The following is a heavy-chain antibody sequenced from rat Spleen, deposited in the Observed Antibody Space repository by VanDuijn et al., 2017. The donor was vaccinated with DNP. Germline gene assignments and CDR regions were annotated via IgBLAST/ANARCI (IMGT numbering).Heavy chain of an antibody. CDR1: EFTFSNYW. CDR2: ITSSGGRT. CDR3: ARHVLPLRVWDY. D-gene: IGHD1-4*01. J-gene: IGHJ2*01. Sequence: EVQLVESGGDLVQPGRSLKLSCVASEFTFSNYWMTWIRQVPGKGLEWVASITSSGGRTFYPDSVKGRFTISRDNAKSTLYLQINSLRSEDMATYYCARHVLPLRVWDYWGQGVMVTVSS. V-gene: IGHV5-31*01.